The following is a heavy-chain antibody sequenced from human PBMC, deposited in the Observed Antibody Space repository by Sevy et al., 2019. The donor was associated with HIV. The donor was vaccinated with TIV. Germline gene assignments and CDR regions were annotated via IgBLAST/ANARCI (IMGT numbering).Heavy chain of an antibody. CDR2: ISGNGADT. Sequence: GGSLRLSCAASGFTFSSYAMSWVRQAPGKGLEWLSAISGNGADTFYADSVKGRFTISRDNSKNTLYLQMNSLRAEDTAVYYCASFMSSTIRDWFDPWGQGTLVTVSS. CDR1: GFTFSSYA. V-gene: IGHV3-23*01. J-gene: IGHJ5*02. CDR3: ASFMSSTIRDWFDP. D-gene: IGHD3-9*01.